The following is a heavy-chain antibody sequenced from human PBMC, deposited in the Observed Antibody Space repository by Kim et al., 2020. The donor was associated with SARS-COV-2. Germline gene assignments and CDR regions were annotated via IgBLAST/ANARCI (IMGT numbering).Heavy chain of an antibody. J-gene: IGHJ4*02. CDR1: GDIFTNYG. CDR3: ARDRTNIFAGGY. V-gene: IGHV1-18*01. CDR2: ISAYSGEK. Sequence: ASVKVSCKASGDIFTNYGFIWVRQAPGQGLEWMGWISAYSGEKNYAPRFQGRTVMTTETSTTTVYMELSSLTYDDTAVYYCARDRTNIFAGGYWGQVTLV. D-gene: IGHD2-2*01.